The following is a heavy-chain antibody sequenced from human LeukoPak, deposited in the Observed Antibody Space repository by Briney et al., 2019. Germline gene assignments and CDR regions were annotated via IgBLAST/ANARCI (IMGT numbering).Heavy chain of an antibody. D-gene: IGHD5-18*01. CDR3: AKAGGGYSYGAY. Sequence: GGSLRLSCAVSGFISSSSAMSWVRQAPGKGLEWVSAISGGGGSTYYADSVKGRFTISRDNSKNTLYLQMNSLRAEDTAVYYCAKAGGGYSYGAYWGQGTLVTVSS. CDR1: GFISSSSA. CDR2: ISGGGGST. V-gene: IGHV3-23*01. J-gene: IGHJ4*02.